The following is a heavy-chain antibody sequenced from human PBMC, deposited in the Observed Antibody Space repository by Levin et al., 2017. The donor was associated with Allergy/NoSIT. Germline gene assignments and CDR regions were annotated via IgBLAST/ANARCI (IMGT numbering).Heavy chain of an antibody. CDR1: GFTFSSYS. Sequence: GGSLRLSCAASGFTFSSYSINWVRQAPGKGLEWVSSISSSSSIIFYADSVKGRFTISRENARNSLYLQMNSLRAEDTAVYYCARGGGGATVNDVFDIWGQGTMVTVSS. D-gene: IGHD4-11*01. J-gene: IGHJ3*02. CDR2: ISSSSSII. V-gene: IGHV3-21*01. CDR3: ARGGGGATVNDVFDI.